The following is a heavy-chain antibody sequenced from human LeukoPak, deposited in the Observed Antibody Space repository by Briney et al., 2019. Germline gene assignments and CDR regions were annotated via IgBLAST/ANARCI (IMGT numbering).Heavy chain of an antibody. J-gene: IGHJ4*02. CDR2: ISSSGSST. CDR3: VGEMDSGWYPY. Sequence: GRSLRLSCAASGFNFRGYEMNWVRRAPGKGLQWLAYISSSGSSTYYADSVQGRFTISRDNAKNSLYLHMNSLRVDDTAVYYRVGEMDSGWYPYWGPGTLVTVSS. V-gene: IGHV3-48*03. CDR1: GFNFRGYE. D-gene: IGHD6-19*01.